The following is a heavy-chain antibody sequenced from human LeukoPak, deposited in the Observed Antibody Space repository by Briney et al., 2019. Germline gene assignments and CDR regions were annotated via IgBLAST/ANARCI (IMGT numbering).Heavy chain of an antibody. D-gene: IGHD6-13*01. Sequence: ASVKVSCKPSGYTFTGYDINWVRQAPGQGLEWMGWMKSNSGDTHFAQKFQGRVTMTRDTSISTAFMELSSLRSEDTAVYYCARGEYSSSWYPFDYWGQGSPVTVSS. CDR3: ARGEYSSSWYPFDY. V-gene: IGHV1-8*01. CDR2: MKSNSGDT. J-gene: IGHJ4*02. CDR1: GYTFTGYD.